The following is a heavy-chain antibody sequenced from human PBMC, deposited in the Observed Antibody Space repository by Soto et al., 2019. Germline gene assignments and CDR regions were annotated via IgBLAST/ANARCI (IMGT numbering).Heavy chain of an antibody. D-gene: IGHD1-1*01. CDR3: ARELPQRQGRNMDV. V-gene: IGHV4-31*03. CDR2: INHRVIL. Sequence: LSLTCTVTGGSMTSVDQYWTWIRHRPGEGLEWFGYINHRVILYHNPSLKIRVSRSVDASKIQFSLNLRSVTAADTAVYYCARELPQRQGRNMDVWGQGTTVTVSS. J-gene: IGHJ6*02. CDR1: GGSMTSVDQY.